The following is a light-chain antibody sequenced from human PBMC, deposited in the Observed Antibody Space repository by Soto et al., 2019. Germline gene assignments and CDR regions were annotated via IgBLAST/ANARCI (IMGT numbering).Light chain of an antibody. CDR1: QSISSR. V-gene: IGKV1-5*03. Sequence: DIQMTQSPSTLSASVGDRVTITCRASQSISSRLAWYQQKPGKAPTLLIYKASSLESGVPSRFSGSASGTEFTLTISSRQPDDFGTYYCQQYTSYPLTFGGGTKVEIK. CDR3: QQYTSYPLT. J-gene: IGKJ4*01. CDR2: KAS.